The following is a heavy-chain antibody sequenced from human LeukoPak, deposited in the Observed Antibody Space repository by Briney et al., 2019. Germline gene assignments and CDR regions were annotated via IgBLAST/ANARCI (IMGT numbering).Heavy chain of an antibody. V-gene: IGHV4-59*01. CDR1: GGSFSGYY. D-gene: IGHD3-16*02. CDR3: ARLIGLGEVSPYFDF. Sequence: PSETLSLTCAVYGGSFSGYYWTWIRQPPGKGLEWIGYSHYSGTTNYKPSLRGRVAISVDTSKNQFSLRLAYVTAADTAVFYCARLIGLGEVSPYFDFWGQGILVTVSS. J-gene: IGHJ4*02. CDR2: SHYSGTT.